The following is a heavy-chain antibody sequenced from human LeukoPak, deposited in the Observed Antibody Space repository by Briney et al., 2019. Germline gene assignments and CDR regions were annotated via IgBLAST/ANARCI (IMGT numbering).Heavy chain of an antibody. CDR3: ARFHCSGGSCYADYYYYMDV. J-gene: IGHJ6*03. Sequence: GESLKISCKGSGYSFTSHWIGWVRQMPGKGLEWMGIIYPGDSDTRYSPSFQGQVTISADKSISTAYLQWSSLKASDTAMYYCARFHCSGGSCYADYYYYMDVWGKGTTVTVSS. D-gene: IGHD2-15*01. V-gene: IGHV5-51*01. CDR2: IYPGDSDT. CDR1: GYSFTSHW.